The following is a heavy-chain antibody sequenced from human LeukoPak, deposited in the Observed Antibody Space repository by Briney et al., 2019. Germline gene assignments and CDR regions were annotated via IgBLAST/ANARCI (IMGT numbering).Heavy chain of an antibody. CDR1: GGSISSSSYY. CDR2: IYYSGST. J-gene: IGHJ4*02. CDR3: AGLRYFDWLFDY. Sequence: SETLSLTCTVSGGSISSSSYYWGWIRQPPGKGLEWIGSIYYSGSTYYNPSLKSRVTISVDTSKNQFSLKLSSVTAADTAVYYCAGLRYFDWLFDYWGQGTLVTFSS. D-gene: IGHD3-9*01. V-gene: IGHV4-39*01.